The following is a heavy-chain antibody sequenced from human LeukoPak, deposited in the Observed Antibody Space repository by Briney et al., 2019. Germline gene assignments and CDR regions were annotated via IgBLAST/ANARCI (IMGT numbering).Heavy chain of an antibody. Sequence: GGSLRLSCAASGFTFSSYAMSWVRQAPGKGLEWVSANNGSGGSTYYADSVKGRFTISRDNSKNTLYLQMNSLRAEDTAVYYCAKAGGLLPYYFDYWGQGTLVTVSS. CDR2: NNGSGGST. CDR1: GFTFSSYA. D-gene: IGHD1-26*01. V-gene: IGHV3-23*01. J-gene: IGHJ4*02. CDR3: AKAGGLLPYYFDY.